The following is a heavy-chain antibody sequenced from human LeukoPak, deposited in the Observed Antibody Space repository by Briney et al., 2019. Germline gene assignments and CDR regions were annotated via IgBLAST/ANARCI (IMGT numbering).Heavy chain of an antibody. D-gene: IGHD1-26*01. CDR3: ARARGWEPNYYYYYMDV. V-gene: IGHV3-33*01. J-gene: IGHJ6*03. CDR2: IWYDGSNK. Sequence: GGSLRLSCVASGFTFNSYAMFWVRQAPGKGLEWVSLIWYDGSNKYYADSVKGRFTISRDNSKNTLYLQMNSLKAEDTAVYYCARARGWEPNYYYYYMDVWGKGTTVTVSS. CDR1: GFTFNSYA.